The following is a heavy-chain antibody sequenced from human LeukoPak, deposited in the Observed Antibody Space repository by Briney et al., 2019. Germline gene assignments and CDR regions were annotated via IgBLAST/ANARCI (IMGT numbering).Heavy chain of an antibody. J-gene: IGHJ6*02. CDR2: ISSSGSTI. CDR3: ARDRGRYYYGSGSYSYYYGMDV. D-gene: IGHD3-10*01. V-gene: IGHV3-48*04. CDR1: GFTFSSYS. Sequence: GGSLRLSCAASGFTFSSYSMNWVRQAPGKGLEWVSYISSSGSTIYYADSVKGRFTISRDNAKNSLYLQMNSLRAEDTAVYYCARDRGRYYYGSGSYSYYYGMDVWGQGTTVTVSS.